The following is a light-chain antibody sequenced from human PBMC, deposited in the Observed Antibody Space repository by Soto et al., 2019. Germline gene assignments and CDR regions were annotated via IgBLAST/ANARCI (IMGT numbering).Light chain of an antibody. J-gene: IGKJ2*01. CDR1: QTXFHTSYNKDF. CDR3: QQYYSSVT. V-gene: IGKV4-1*01. CDR2: WAS. Sequence: DIVMTQSPDSLSVSLGESATINCKASQTXFHTSYNKDFLAWYQQKAGQPPKLLFYWASTRESGVPARFSGGGSGTDFSLTISSLQPEDVAVYYCQQYYSSVTFGQGTKVDIK.